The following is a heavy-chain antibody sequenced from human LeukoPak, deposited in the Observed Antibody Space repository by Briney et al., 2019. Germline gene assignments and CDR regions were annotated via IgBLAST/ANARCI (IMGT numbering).Heavy chain of an antibody. J-gene: IGHJ4*02. CDR1: GFTFSSYG. CDR2: IRYDGSNK. Sequence: GGSLRLSCAASGFTFSSYGMHWVRQAPGKGLEWVAFIRYDGSNKYYADSVKGRFTISRDNSKNTLYLQMNSLRAEDTAVYYCYITSKYYFDYWGQGTLVTVSS. CDR3: YITSKYYFDY. D-gene: IGHD3-10*01. V-gene: IGHV3-30*02.